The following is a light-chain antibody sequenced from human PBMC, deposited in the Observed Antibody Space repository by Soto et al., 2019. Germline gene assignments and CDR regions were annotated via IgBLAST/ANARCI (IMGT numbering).Light chain of an antibody. J-gene: IGKJ1*01. CDR1: QSVSSNY. CDR3: QQLTDWPPQWT. Sequence: EIVLTQSPGTLSSSPGERATLSCRASQSVSSNYLAWYQQKPGQGPRLLIFGASSRATGIPDRFSGSGSGTDFTLTISSLEPEDFAVYYCQQLTDWPPQWTFGQGTKVDI. V-gene: IGKV3D-20*02. CDR2: GAS.